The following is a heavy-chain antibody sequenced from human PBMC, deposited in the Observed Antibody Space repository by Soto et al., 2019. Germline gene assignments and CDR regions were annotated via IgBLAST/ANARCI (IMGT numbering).Heavy chain of an antibody. Sequence: SETLSLTCSVSGGTISGYYWTWIRQPAGKGLEWIGRIYSSGNTKCNPSLQSRVTMSLDTSNNQFSLRLTSVTAADTAVYYCARGQRFSDWFDPWGQGTLVTVSS. CDR1: GGTISGYY. V-gene: IGHV4-4*07. J-gene: IGHJ5*02. CDR2: IYSSGNT. D-gene: IGHD3-3*01. CDR3: ARGQRFSDWFDP.